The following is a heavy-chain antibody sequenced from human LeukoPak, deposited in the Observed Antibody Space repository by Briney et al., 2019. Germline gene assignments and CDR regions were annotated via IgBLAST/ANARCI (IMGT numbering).Heavy chain of an antibody. J-gene: IGHJ5*02. CDR1: GYTFTGYY. CDR3: ARDTAMVRADWFDP. V-gene: IGHV1-2*02. D-gene: IGHD5-18*01. Sequence: ASVKVSCKASGYTFTGYYMHWVRQAPGQGLEWMGWINPNSGGTNYAQKFQGRATMTRDTSISTAYMELSRLRSDDTAVYYCARDTAMVRADWFDPWGQGTLVTVSS. CDR2: INPNSGGT.